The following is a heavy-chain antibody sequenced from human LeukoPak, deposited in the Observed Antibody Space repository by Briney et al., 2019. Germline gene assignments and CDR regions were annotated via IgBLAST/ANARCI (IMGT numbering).Heavy chain of an antibody. CDR3: ARRVFHDSSAPFAFDI. V-gene: IGHV4-59*01. D-gene: IGHD3-22*01. CDR2: ISYSGST. J-gene: IGHJ3*02. Sequence: SETLSLTCSVSGGFISSYYWSWIRQPPGKGLEWIGYISYSGSTNSNPSVKSRVSISVDTSKNQFSLKLSSVTAADAAVYYCARRVFHDSSAPFAFDIWGQGTMVTVSS. CDR1: GGFISSYY.